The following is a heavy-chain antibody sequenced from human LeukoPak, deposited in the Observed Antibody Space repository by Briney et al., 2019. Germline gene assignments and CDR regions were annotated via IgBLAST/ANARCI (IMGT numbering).Heavy chain of an antibody. J-gene: IGHJ4*02. CDR2: IIYTGKT. V-gene: IGHV4-39*07. CDR1: GGSVYTSDYY. CDR3: ARVFDS. Sequence: SETLSLTCTVSGGSVYTSDYYWGWVRQPPGKGPEWIGDIIYTGKTNYNPSPKSRVSISIDTSKNQFSLKLTSVTAADTAVYYCARVFDSWGQGTLVTVSS.